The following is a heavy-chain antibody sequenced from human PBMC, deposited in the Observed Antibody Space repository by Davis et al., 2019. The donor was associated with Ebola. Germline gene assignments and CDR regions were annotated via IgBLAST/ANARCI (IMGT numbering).Heavy chain of an antibody. V-gene: IGHV5-51*01. Sequence: GESLKISCKGSGYSFTSYWIGWVRQMPGKGLEWMGIIYPGDSDTRYSPTFRGQVTISADTSISTAYLQWNYLKASDTAMYFCARQGYDILSGYYREPDYWGQGTLVTVSS. D-gene: IGHD3-9*01. CDR3: ARQGYDILSGYYREPDY. CDR1: GYSFTSYW. CDR2: IYPGDSDT. J-gene: IGHJ4*02.